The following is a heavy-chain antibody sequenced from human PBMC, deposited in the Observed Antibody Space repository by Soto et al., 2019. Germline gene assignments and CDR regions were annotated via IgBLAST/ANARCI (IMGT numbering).Heavy chain of an antibody. J-gene: IGHJ4*02. CDR3: ARGLVVVVAAFDY. Sequence: SETLSLTCAVYGGSFSGYYWSWIRQPPGKGLEWIGEINHSGSTNYNPSLKSRVTISVDTSKNQFSLKLSSVTAADTTVYYCARGLVVVVAAFDYSGQGTLVTVSS. D-gene: IGHD2-15*01. CDR1: GGSFSGYY. V-gene: IGHV4-34*01. CDR2: INHSGST.